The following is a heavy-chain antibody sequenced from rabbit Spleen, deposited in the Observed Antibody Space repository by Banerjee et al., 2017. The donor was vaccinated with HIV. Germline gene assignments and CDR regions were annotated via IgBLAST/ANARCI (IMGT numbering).Heavy chain of an antibody. CDR2: IYNGDGST. J-gene: IGHJ4*01. Sequence: QSLEESGGDLVKPGASLTLTCIASGVSFSGNSYMCWVRQAPGKRPEWIACIYNGDGSTYYANWVNGRFTISSHNAQNTLYLQLDSLTAADTATYFCLRDRANIGGDYGPYYFALWGPGTLVTVS. CDR3: LRDRANIGGDYGPYYFAL. CDR1: GVSFSGNSY. V-gene: IGHV1S40*01. D-gene: IGHD2-1*01.